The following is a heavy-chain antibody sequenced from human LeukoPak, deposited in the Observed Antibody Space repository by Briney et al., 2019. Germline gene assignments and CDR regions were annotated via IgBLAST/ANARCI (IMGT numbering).Heavy chain of an antibody. CDR1: GGSISSSSYY. V-gene: IGHV4-61*01. Sequence: SETLSLTCTVPGGSISSSSYYWGWIRQPPGKGLEWIGYIYYSGSTNYNPSLKNRVTISVDTSKNQFSLKLSSVTAADTAVYYCAREDCYYYYMDVWGKGTTVTISS. CDR2: IYYSGST. J-gene: IGHJ6*03. CDR3: AREDCYYYYMDV.